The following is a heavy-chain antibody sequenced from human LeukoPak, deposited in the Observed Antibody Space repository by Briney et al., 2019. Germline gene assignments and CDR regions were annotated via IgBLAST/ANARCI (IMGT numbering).Heavy chain of an antibody. V-gene: IGHV3-21*01. CDR3: ARDHFTPQLTWIQLWENYFDY. CDR1: GFTFSSYE. J-gene: IGHJ4*02. D-gene: IGHD5-18*01. Sequence: GGSLRLSCAASGFTFSSYEMNWVRQAPGKGLEWVSSISSSSSYIYYADSVKGRFTISRDNAKNSLYLQMNSLRAEDTAVYYCARDHFTPQLTWIQLWENYFDYWGQGTLVTVSS. CDR2: ISSSSSYI.